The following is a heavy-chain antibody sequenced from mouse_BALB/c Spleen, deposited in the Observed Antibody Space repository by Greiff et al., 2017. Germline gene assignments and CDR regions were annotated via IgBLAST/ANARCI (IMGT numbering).Heavy chain of an antibody. V-gene: IGHV3-6*02. CDR1: GYSITSGYY. CDR3: ASSQVTMMVTLYYAMDY. D-gene: IGHD2-3*01. Sequence: EVKLLESGPGLVKPSQSLSLTCSVTGYSITSGYYWNWIRQFPGNKLEWMGYISYDGSNNYNPSLKNRISITRDTSKNQFFLKLNSVTTEDTATYYCASSQVTMMVTLYYAMDYWGQGTSVTVSS. CDR2: ISYDGSN. J-gene: IGHJ4*01.